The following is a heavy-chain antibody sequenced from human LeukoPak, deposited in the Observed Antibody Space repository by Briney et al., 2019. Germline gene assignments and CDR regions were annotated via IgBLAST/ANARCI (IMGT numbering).Heavy chain of an antibody. CDR3: AREWGRGYSYGYVY. V-gene: IGHV1-2*02. D-gene: IGHD5-18*01. Sequence: ASVKVSCKASGYTFTGYYMHWVRQAPGQGLEWMSWINPNSGGTNYAQKFQGRVTMTRDTSISTAYMELSRLRSDDTAVYYCAREWGRGYSYGYVYWGQGALVTVSS. CDR2: INPNSGGT. J-gene: IGHJ4*02. CDR1: GYTFTGYY.